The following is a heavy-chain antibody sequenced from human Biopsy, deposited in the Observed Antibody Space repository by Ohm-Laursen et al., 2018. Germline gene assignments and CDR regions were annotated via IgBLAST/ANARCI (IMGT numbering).Heavy chain of an antibody. CDR2: ISRENIV. Sequence: SPRLSCSASGFSFSDKYMSWFRQAPGKGLEWVSYISRENIVYYADSVKGRFIISWDNAKNSVHLQMSSLRAEDTAVYFCASPTFYASGYIDVGYGYWGQGTLVTVSS. V-gene: IGHV3-11*01. D-gene: IGHD5-12*01. CDR3: ASPTFYASGYIDVGYGY. CDR1: GFSFSDKY. J-gene: IGHJ4*02.